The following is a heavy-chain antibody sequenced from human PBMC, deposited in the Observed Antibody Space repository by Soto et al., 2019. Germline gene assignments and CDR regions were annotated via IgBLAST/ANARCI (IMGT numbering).Heavy chain of an antibody. J-gene: IGHJ4*02. D-gene: IGHD3-16*01. CDR1: GYTFTSYG. CDR3: ARVRGEQYYFDC. V-gene: IGHV1-18*01. Sequence: QVQLVQSGAEVKKPGASVKVSCKASGYTFTSYGISWVRQAPGQGLEWMGWISAYNGNTNYAQKLQGRVTMTTDTSTSAAYRELRSLRSDDTAAYCGARVRGEQYYFDCWGQGTLVTVSS. CDR2: ISAYNGNT.